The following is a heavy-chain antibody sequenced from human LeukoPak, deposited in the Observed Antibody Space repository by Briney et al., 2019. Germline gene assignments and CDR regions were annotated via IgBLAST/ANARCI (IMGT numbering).Heavy chain of an antibody. V-gene: IGHV1-69*05. D-gene: IGHD2-15*01. CDR3: ARDMCSGGSRYLYYYYYMDV. CDR1: GGTFSSYA. J-gene: IGHJ6*03. CDR2: IIPIFGTA. Sequence: SVKVSCKASGGTFSSYAINWVRQAPGQGLEWMGRIIPIFGTANYAQKFQGRVTITTDESTSTAYMELSSLRSEDTAVYYCARDMCSGGSRYLYYYYYMDVWGKGTTVTVSS.